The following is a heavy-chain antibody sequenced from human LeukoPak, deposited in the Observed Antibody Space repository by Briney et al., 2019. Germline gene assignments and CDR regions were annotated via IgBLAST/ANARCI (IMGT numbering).Heavy chain of an antibody. D-gene: IGHD2-2*01. V-gene: IGHV4-59*01. Sequence: SETLSLTCTAPGGSISSYYWSWIRQPPGKGLDWIGYIYYSGTTNYNPSPKSRVTISLDTSKKQLSLKLSSVTAADTAVYYCARVSCTSTSCPGWIDPWGQGTLVTVSS. CDR3: ARVSCTSTSCPGWIDP. CDR2: IYYSGTT. J-gene: IGHJ5*02. CDR1: GGSISSYY.